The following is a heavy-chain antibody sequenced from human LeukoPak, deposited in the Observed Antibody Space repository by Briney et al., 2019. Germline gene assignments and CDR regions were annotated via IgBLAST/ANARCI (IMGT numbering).Heavy chain of an antibody. CDR2: IYHSGSA. CDR3: ARDRAHDMITFGGVISPPDAFDI. V-gene: IGHV4-38-2*02. CDR1: GYSISSGYY. J-gene: IGHJ3*02. Sequence: SETLSLTCAVSGYSISSGYYWGWIRQPPGKGLERIGSIYHSGSAYYNPSLKSRVTISVDTSKNQFSLKLSSVTAADTAVYYCARDRAHDMITFGGVISPPDAFDIWGQGTMVTVSP. D-gene: IGHD3-16*02.